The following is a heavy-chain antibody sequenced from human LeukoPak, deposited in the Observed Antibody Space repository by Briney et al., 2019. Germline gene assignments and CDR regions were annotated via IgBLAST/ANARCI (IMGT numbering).Heavy chain of an antibody. CDR2: IYYSGST. V-gene: IGHV4-59*01. CDR1: GGSISSYY. D-gene: IGHD6-19*01. J-gene: IGHJ6*03. Sequence: PSETLSLTCTVSGGSISSYYWSWIRQPPGKGLEWIGYIYYSGSTNYNPSLKSRVTISVDTSKNQFSLKLSSVTAADTAVYYCARVEETAGTGISYYYYYMDVWGKGTTVTVSS. CDR3: ARVEETAGTGISYYYYYMDV.